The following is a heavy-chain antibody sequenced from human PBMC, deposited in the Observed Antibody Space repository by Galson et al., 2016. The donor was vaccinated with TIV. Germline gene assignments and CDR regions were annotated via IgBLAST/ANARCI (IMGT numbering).Heavy chain of an antibody. Sequence: SVKVSCKASGYSVSELSMHWVRQAAGKGLEWMGGFDPKTGETVYAQKFQGRVTMPEDTYTDTAYMELTSLRSEDTAVYYGATDLVYYYDSSGYSWGQGTLVTVSA. CDR2: FDPKTGET. CDR3: ATDLVYYYDSSGYS. D-gene: IGHD3-22*01. V-gene: IGHV1-24*01. J-gene: IGHJ4*02. CDR1: GYSVSELS.